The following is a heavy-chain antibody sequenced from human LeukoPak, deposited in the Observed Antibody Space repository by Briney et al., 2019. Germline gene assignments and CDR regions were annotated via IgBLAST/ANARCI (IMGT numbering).Heavy chain of an antibody. D-gene: IGHD3-22*01. CDR3: ARAGSGYYPFDD. J-gene: IGHJ4*02. Sequence: PSETLSLTCTVSGGSISSYYWSWIRQPPGKGLEWIGYVYYSGSTNYNPSLESRVTISVDTSNNQFSLKLSSVTAADTAVYYCARAGSGYYPFDDWGQGTLVTVSS. V-gene: IGHV4-59*01. CDR1: GGSISSYY. CDR2: VYYSGST.